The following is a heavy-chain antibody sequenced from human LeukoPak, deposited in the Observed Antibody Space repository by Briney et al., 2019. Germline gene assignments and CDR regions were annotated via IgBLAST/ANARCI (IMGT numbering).Heavy chain of an antibody. CDR3: ARDRSLGFGELNFDY. Sequence: ASVKVSCKASGYTFTGYYMHWVRQAPGQGLEWMGWINPNSGGTNYAQKFQGRVTMTRDTSISTAYMELSRLRSDDTAVYYCARDRSLGFGELNFDYWGQGTLVTVSS. CDR2: INPNSGGT. V-gene: IGHV1-2*02. J-gene: IGHJ4*02. CDR1: GYTFTGYY. D-gene: IGHD3-10*01.